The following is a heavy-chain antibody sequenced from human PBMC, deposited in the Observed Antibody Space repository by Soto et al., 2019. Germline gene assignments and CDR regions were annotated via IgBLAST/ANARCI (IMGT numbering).Heavy chain of an antibody. CDR1: GGSISSYY. D-gene: IGHD3-22*01. CDR3: ARDQEDYYDSSGYHWFDP. J-gene: IGHJ5*02. V-gene: IGHV4-4*07. CDR2: IYTSGST. Sequence: PSETLSLTCTVSGGSISSYYWSWIRQPAGKGLEWIGRIYTSGSTNYNPSLKSRVTMSVDTSKNQFSLKLSSVTAADTAVYYCARDQEDYYDSSGYHWFDPWGQGTLVTVSS.